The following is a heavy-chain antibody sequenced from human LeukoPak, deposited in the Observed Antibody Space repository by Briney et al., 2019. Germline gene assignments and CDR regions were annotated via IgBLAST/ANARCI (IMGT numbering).Heavy chain of an antibody. CDR3: ARIQRPLDGADY. CDR2: IYYSGRT. CDR1: GDSISSYY. J-gene: IGHJ4*02. D-gene: IGHD1-1*01. V-gene: IGHV4-59*01. Sequence: PSETLSLTCTGSGDSISSYYWSWIRQPPGKGLEWIGYIYYSGRTNYNRSLKSRVTISVDTSKNQFSLKLTSVTAADTAVYYCARIQRPLDGADYWGQGTLVTVSS.